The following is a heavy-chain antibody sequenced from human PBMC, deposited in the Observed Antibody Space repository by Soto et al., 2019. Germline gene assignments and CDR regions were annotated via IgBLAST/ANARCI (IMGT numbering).Heavy chain of an antibody. D-gene: IGHD6-19*01. CDR1: GFDFSIYG. CDR2: INNGGDIT. V-gene: IGHV3-NL1*01. Sequence: QMQLVESGGGVVQPGRSLRLSCAASGFDFSIYGMHWVRQTPGKGLEWVSVINNGGDITYHSDSVKGRFTISRDNSKNTLYLQMNSLRAEDTAVYYCAKDATRSDGWYYFDYWGQGALVAVSS. J-gene: IGHJ4*02. CDR3: AKDATRSDGWYYFDY.